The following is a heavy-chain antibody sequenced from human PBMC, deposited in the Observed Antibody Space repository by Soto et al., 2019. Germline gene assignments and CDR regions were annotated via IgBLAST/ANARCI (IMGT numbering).Heavy chain of an antibody. V-gene: IGHV4-31*03. J-gene: IGHJ6*02. D-gene: IGHD3-10*01. Sequence: TLSLTCTVSGGSFSSGGYYWSCIRQHPGKGLEWIGYIYYSGSTYYNPSLKSRVTIPVDTSKNQFSLKLSSVTAADTAVYYCAREVDYYGSGDYYYYGMDVWGQGTTVTVSS. CDR3: AREVDYYGSGDYYYYGMDV. CDR1: GGSFSSGGYY. CDR2: IYYSGST.